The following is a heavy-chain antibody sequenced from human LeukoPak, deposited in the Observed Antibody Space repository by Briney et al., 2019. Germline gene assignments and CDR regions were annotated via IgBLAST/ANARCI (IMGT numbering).Heavy chain of an antibody. CDR3: ARHGRWELDS. V-gene: IGHV5-51*01. J-gene: IGHJ4*02. D-gene: IGHD1-26*01. Sequence: GESLKISCKASGYNFAKSWLAWVRQTPGKGLEWMGIIYPGDSDTKYNPPFQGQFIILADKSITTAYLQWTSLKDSDTAIYYCARHGRWELDSWGQGTPVTVSS. CDR2: IYPGDSDT. CDR1: GYNFAKSW.